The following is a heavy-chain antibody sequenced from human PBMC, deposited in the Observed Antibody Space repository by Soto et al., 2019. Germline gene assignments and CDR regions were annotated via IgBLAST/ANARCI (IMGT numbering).Heavy chain of an antibody. J-gene: IGHJ6*03. CDR1: GYNFATYW. Sequence: GESLKISCKASGYNFATYWIAWVRQMPGKGLEWMGIIYSGDSSIRFNPSFQGQVTMSADKAISTAYLQWGSLKASDTAMYYCARHSSEEYCSGGSCYTHFYYFLDVWGKGTTVTVSS. CDR2: IYSGDSSI. V-gene: IGHV5-51*01. D-gene: IGHD2-15*01. CDR3: ARHSSEEYCSGGSCYTHFYYFLDV.